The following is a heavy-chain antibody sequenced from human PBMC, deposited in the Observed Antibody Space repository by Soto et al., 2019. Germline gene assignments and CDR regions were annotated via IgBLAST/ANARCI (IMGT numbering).Heavy chain of an antibody. D-gene: IGHD6-13*01. J-gene: IGHJ4*02. Sequence: PSETLSLTCAVSGDSISSYYCMWIRQPPGKGLEWIGHIYYSGSTNYNPSLKSRGTISVDTSKNQFSLKLSSVTAADTAVYYCARGSSSWYYFDYWGQGALVTVSS. CDR1: GDSISSYY. CDR2: IYYSGST. CDR3: ARGSSSWYYFDY. V-gene: IGHV4-59*01.